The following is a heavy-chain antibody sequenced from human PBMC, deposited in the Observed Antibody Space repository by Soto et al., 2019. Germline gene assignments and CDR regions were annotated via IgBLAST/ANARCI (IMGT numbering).Heavy chain of an antibody. J-gene: IGHJ6*02. CDR1: GFTFSSYG. CDR3: ARDHRVRYQPFYGMDV. D-gene: IGHD2-2*01. V-gene: IGHV3-33*01. CDR2: IWYDGSNK. Sequence: QVQLGESGGGVVQPGRSLRLSCAASGFTFSSYGMHWVRQAPGKGLEWVAVIWYDGSNKYYADSVKGRFTISRDNSKNTLYLQMNSLRAEDTAVYYCARDHRVRYQPFYGMDVWGQGTTVTVSS.